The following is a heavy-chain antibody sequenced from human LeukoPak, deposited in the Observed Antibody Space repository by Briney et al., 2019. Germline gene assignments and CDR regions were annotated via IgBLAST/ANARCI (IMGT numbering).Heavy chain of an antibody. D-gene: IGHD1-26*01. CDR2: IKQDGSEK. V-gene: IGHV3-7*01. CDR3: AKGLKWELPFDY. CDR1: GFTFNSYW. Sequence: GGSLRLSCAASGFTFNSYWMTWFRQAPGKGLEWVANIKQDGSEKYYVDSVKGRFTISRDNSKNTLYLQMNSLRAEDTAVYYCAKGLKWELPFDYWGQGTLVTVSS. J-gene: IGHJ4*02.